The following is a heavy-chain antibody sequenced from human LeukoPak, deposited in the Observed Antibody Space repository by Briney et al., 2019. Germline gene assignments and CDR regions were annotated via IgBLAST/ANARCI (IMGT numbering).Heavy chain of an antibody. CDR1: GGSISSSSYY. V-gene: IGHV4-39*07. Sequence: SETLSLTRTVSGGSISSSSYYWGWIRQPPGKGLEWIGSIYYSGSTYYNPSLKSRLSISIDTSKNQFSLKLNSVTAADTAVYYCARVVAAAGNNWFDPWGQGTLVTVSS. J-gene: IGHJ5*02. CDR2: IYYSGST. CDR3: ARVVAAAGNNWFDP. D-gene: IGHD6-25*01.